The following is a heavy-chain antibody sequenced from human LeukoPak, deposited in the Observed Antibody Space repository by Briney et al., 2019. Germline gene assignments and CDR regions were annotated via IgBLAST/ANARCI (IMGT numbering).Heavy chain of an antibody. D-gene: IGHD6-19*01. CDR2: IRYDGSNK. J-gene: IGHJ5*02. Sequence: GGSLRLSCAASGFTFSSYGMHWVRQAPGKGLEWVAFIRYDGSNKYYADSVKGRFTISRDNSKNTLYLQMNSLRAEDTAVYYCARDLAVAGSGFDPWGQGTLVTVSS. V-gene: IGHV3-30*02. CDR1: GFTFSSYG. CDR3: ARDLAVAGSGFDP.